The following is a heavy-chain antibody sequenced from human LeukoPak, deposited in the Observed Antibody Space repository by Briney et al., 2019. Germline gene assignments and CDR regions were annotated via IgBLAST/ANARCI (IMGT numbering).Heavy chain of an antibody. Sequence: ASVKVSCKVSGLSFIELSFHWVRQAPGKGLEWMGGFDPEKEETVYAQNFQGRVTMTEDTSTGTVYLELSSLRFEDTAIYYCTTNLISLFGVGYWGHGTLDTVSS. CDR2: FDPEKEET. D-gene: IGHD3-3*01. CDR1: GLSFIELS. J-gene: IGHJ4*01. V-gene: IGHV1-24*01. CDR3: TTNLISLFGVGY.